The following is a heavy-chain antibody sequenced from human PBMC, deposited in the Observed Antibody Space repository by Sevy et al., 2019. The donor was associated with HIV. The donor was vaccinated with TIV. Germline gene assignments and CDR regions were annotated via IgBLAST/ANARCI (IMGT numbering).Heavy chain of an antibody. D-gene: IGHD3-10*01. J-gene: IGHJ5*02. CDR3: ARTLHSNRRFDP. V-gene: IGHV3-74*01. CDR2: INSDGSNT. CDR1: GFTLSTYW. Sequence: GGSLRLSCAASGFTLSTYWMHWVRQTPGKGLVWVSRINSDGSNTVYAASVKGRFTISRDNAMNTLYLQMNSLRADDTAVYYCARTLHSNRRFDPWGQGTLVTVSS.